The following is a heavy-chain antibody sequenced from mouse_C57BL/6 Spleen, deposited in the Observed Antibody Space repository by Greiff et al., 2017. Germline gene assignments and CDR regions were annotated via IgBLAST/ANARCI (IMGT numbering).Heavy chain of an antibody. CDR3: ARCYSNYAGAYAMDY. CDR1: GYTFTSYW. V-gene: IGHV1-64*01. D-gene: IGHD2-5*01. J-gene: IGHJ4*01. CDR2: IHPNSGST. Sequence: QVQLQQPGAELVKPGASVKLSCKASGYTFTSYWMHWVKQRPGQGLEWIGMIHPNSGSTNYNEKFKSKATLTVDKSSSTAYMQLSSLTSEDSAVYYCARCYSNYAGAYAMDYWGQGTSVTVSS.